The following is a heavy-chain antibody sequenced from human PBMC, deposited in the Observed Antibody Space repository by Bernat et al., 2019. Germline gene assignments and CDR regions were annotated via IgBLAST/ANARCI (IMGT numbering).Heavy chain of an antibody. CDR2: LKSKSDGGTA. CDR3: TKWLGASDI. J-gene: IGHJ3*02. CDR1: GFTFSNAL. V-gene: IGHV3-15*01. Sequence: EVQLAESGGGLVKPWESLRLSCAASGFTFSNALMTLFLPSPGKGLEWVGRLKSKSDGGTADYAAPVKGRFIISGDDSKNTLYLQMNGMKTEDTALYYCTKWLGASDIWGQGTMVTVSS. D-gene: IGHD3-10*01.